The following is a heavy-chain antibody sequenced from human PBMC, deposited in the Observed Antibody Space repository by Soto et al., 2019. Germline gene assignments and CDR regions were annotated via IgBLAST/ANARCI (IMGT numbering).Heavy chain of an antibody. D-gene: IGHD2-15*01. CDR2: INAGNGNT. J-gene: IGHJ4*02. Sequence: ASVKVSCKASGYTFTSYAMHWVRQAPGQRLEWMGWINAGNGNTKYSQKFQGRVTITRDTSTSTAYMELRSLRSDDTAVYYCARDLGYCSGGSCYSFTNFEYWGQGTRVTVSS. CDR3: ARDLGYCSGGSCYSFTNFEY. V-gene: IGHV1-3*01. CDR1: GYTFTSYA.